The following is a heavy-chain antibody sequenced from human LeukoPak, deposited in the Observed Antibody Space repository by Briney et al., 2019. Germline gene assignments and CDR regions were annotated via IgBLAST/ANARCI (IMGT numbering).Heavy chain of an antibody. Sequence: PSETLSLTCTVSGGSISSYYWSWIRQPAGKGLEWIGRIYTSGSTNYNPSLKSRVTISVATSKNQFSLNLTSVTAADTAVYYCARFTPQGYGWGGYNRFDPWGQGTLVTVSS. CDR1: GGSISSYY. V-gene: IGHV4-4*07. CDR3: ARFTPQGYGWGGYNRFDP. D-gene: IGHD3-16*01. CDR2: IYTSGST. J-gene: IGHJ5*02.